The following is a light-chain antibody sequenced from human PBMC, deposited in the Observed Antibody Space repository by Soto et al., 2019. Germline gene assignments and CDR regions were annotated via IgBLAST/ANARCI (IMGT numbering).Light chain of an antibody. CDR1: QSVSSSY. Sequence: EIVLTQSPATLSLSPGERATLSCGASQSVSSSYLVWYQQKPGLAPRLFIYDASSRAPGIPDRFTGSGSGTDFTLTISRLEPEDFAVYYCQQYGSSPTFGQGTRLEIK. J-gene: IGKJ5*01. CDR2: DAS. V-gene: IGKV3D-20*01. CDR3: QQYGSSPT.